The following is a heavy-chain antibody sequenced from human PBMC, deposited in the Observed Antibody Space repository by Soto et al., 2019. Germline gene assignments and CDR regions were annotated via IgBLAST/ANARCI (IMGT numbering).Heavy chain of an antibody. J-gene: IGHJ4*02. Sequence: QVQLVQSGPEVKKPGSSVKVSCKASGGTFSSYAISWVRQAPGQGLEWMGGIIPIFGTANYAQKFQGRLTITADESTSTADMALSRLRSEDTAVYYCARGPEVGAKNYWGQGTLVTVSS. D-gene: IGHD1-26*01. V-gene: IGHV1-69*01. CDR1: GGTFSSYA. CDR3: ARGPEVGAKNY. CDR2: IIPIFGTA.